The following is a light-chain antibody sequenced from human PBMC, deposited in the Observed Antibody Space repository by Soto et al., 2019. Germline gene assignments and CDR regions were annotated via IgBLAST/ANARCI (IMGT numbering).Light chain of an antibody. J-gene: IGKJ1*01. CDR1: QSVSSSY. V-gene: IGKV3-20*01. CDR2: GAS. CDR3: KQYGSSPWT. Sequence: EIVLTQSPGTLSLSPGERATLSCRASQSVSSSYLAWYQQKPGQAPRPLIYGASSRAIGIPDRFSGSGSGTDFTLTISRLKPEDFAVYYCKQYGSSPWTFGQGTKMEIK.